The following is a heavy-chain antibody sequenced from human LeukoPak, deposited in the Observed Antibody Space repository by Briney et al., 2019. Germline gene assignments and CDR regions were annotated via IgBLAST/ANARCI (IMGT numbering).Heavy chain of an antibody. CDR1: GGSISSYY. CDR2: IYYSGST. Sequence: PSETLSLTCTVSGGSISSYYWSWIRQPPGKGLEWIAYIYYSGSTNYNPSLKSRVTISVDTSKNQFSLKLSSVTAADTAVYYCAGASGSGSSGPFAYWARGTLVTAS. CDR3: AGASGSGSSGPFAY. V-gene: IGHV4-59*01. D-gene: IGHD3-10*01. J-gene: IGHJ4*02.